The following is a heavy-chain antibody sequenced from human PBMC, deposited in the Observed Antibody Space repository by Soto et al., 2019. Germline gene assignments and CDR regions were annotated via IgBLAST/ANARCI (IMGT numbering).Heavy chain of an antibody. J-gene: IGHJ4*02. CDR2: IYYSGNT. CDR3: ARRLAVTGTLEYYFDH. V-gene: IGHV4-39*01. CDR1: GGSISNKIYY. Sequence: SETLSLTCTVSGGSISNKIYYWGWIRQPPGKGLEWIGNIYYSGNTYYNPSLSSRVTISVDTSKNQFSLKLSSVTAADTAVYYCARRLAVTGTLEYYFDHWGQGTLVT. D-gene: IGHD6-19*01.